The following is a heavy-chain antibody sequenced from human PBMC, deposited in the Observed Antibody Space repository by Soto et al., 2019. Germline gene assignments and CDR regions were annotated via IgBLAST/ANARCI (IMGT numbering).Heavy chain of an antibody. V-gene: IGHV1-46*01. CDR1: GYTFTSYY. J-gene: IGHJ3*02. Sequence: ASVKVYCKASGYTFTSYYMHWVRQAPGQGLEWMGIINPSGGSTSYAQKFQGRVTMTRDTSTSTVYMELSSLRSDDTAVYYCARALHPDAFDIWGQGTMVTVSS. CDR3: ARALHPDAFDI. CDR2: INPSGGST.